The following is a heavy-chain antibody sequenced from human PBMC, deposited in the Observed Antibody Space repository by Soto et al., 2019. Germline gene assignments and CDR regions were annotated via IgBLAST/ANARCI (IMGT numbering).Heavy chain of an antibody. D-gene: IGHD1-26*01. Sequence: EVQLLESGGGLVQPGGSLRLSCAASGFTFSSYAMSWVRQAPGKGLEWVSAISGSGGSTYYSASVKGRFTISRDNSKNTLYLKMNSLRAEDTAVYYCVVDRSGSYFPGDYWGQGTLVTVSS. V-gene: IGHV3-23*01. CDR3: VVDRSGSYFPGDY. CDR2: ISGSGGST. J-gene: IGHJ4*02. CDR1: GFTFSSYA.